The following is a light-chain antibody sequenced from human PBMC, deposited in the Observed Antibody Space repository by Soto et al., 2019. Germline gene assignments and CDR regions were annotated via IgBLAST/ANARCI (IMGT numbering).Light chain of an antibody. CDR2: GYT. CDR1: SSNIGSNYD. Sequence: QPVLTQPPSVSGAPGQTVTISCAGTSSNIGSNYDVHWYQHLPGTAPKLLIFGYTNRPSGVPDRFSGSKSGTSASLALTGLQSEDEAYYYCQSYDSDLRAWVFGERTKLT. J-gene: IGLJ3*02. CDR3: QSYDSDLRAWV. V-gene: IGLV1-40*01.